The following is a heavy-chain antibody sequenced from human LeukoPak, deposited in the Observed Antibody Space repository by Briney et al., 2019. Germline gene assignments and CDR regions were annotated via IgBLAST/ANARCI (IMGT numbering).Heavy chain of an antibody. J-gene: IGHJ4*02. V-gene: IGHV4-59*01. Sequence: SETLSLTCTVSGDSISGYYWSWIRQPPGKGLEWIGYVFSSGTTNYNPSLKGRVTLLVDTSKNQFSLELSSATAAGTAVYYCARSGRGAAGTRYISDFWGQGTLVTVSS. CDR2: VFSSGTT. D-gene: IGHD6-13*01. CDR1: GDSISGYY. CDR3: ARSGRGAAGTRYISDF.